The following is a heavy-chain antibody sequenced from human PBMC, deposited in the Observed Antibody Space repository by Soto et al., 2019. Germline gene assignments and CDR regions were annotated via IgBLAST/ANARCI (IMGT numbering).Heavy chain of an antibody. CDR1: GGTFSSYA. CDR2: IIPIFGTA. Sequence: GASVKVSCKASGGTFSSYAISWVRQAPGQGLEWMGGIIPIFGTANYAQKFQGRVTITADESTSTAYMELSSLRSEDTAVYYCARVSVDMKATRNYYYGMDVWGQGTTVTVSS. CDR3: ARVSVDMKATRNYYYGMDV. J-gene: IGHJ6*02. D-gene: IGHD5-12*01. V-gene: IGHV1-69*13.